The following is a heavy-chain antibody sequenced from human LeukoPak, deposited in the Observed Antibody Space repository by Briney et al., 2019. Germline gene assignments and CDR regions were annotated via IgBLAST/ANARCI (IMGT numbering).Heavy chain of an antibody. CDR1: GGPISSSSYS. V-gene: IGHV4-39*01. CDR3: AGYVSGTMREY. D-gene: IGHD3-10*01. CDR2: MYYSGSN. J-gene: IGHJ4*02. Sequence: SETLSLTCTVSGGPISSSSYSWGWIRQPPGKGLEWIGRMYYSGSNSFNPSLKSRVTISVDTSKNQVSLKLTSVTAADTAVYYCAGYVSGTMREYWGQGTLVTVSS.